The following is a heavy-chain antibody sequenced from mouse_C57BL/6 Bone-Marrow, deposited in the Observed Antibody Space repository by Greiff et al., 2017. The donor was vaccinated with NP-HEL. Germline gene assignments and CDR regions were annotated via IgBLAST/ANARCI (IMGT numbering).Heavy chain of an antibody. CDR2: IDPSDSYT. J-gene: IGHJ1*03. CDR1: GYTFTSYW. V-gene: IGHV1-69*01. Sequence: QVQLQQPGAELVMPGASVKLSCKASGYTFTSYWMHWVKQRPGQGLEWIGEIDPSDSYTNYNQKFKGKSTLTVDKSSSTAYMQLSSLTSEASAVYYCARDRDFDVWGTGTTVTVSS. CDR3: ARDRDFDV.